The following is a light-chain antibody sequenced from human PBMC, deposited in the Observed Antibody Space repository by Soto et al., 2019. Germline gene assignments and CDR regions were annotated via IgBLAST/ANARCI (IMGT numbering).Light chain of an antibody. J-gene: IGLJ1*01. CDR2: DVS. CDR3: CSYAGSYTLYV. Sequence: QSVLTQPRSVSGSPGQSVTISCTGTSSDVGGYNYVSWYQQHPGKVPKLVIYDVSKRPSGVPDRFSGSKSGNTASLTISGLQAEDEADYYCCSYAGSYTLYVFGTGTKVTVL. V-gene: IGLV2-11*01. CDR1: SSDVGGYNY.